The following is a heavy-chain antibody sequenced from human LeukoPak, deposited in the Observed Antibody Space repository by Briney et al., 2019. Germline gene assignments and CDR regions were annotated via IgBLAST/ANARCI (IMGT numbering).Heavy chain of an antibody. CDR1: GFTFSTYA. V-gene: IGHV3-23*01. D-gene: IGHD1-26*01. CDR2: ISKTAVST. Sequence: GGSLRLSCVASGFTFSTYAMSWVRQAPGKGLEWVSSISKTAVSTYYADFVEGRFTISRDNSKNTLYLQMNSLRAEDTAVYYCAKDGSYYVFDYWGQGTLVTVSS. J-gene: IGHJ4*02. CDR3: AKDGSYYVFDY.